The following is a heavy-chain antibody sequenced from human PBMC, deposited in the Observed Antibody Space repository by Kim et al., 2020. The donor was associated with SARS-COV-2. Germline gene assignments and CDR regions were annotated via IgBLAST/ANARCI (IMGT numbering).Heavy chain of an antibody. J-gene: IGHJ4*02. CDR1: GFTFSSYW. Sequence: GGSLRLSCAASGFTFSSYWMHWVRQPPGKGLVWVSRINSDGSNTIYADSVEGRFTISRDNAKNTLYLQMNSLRAEDTAVYYCARGMNKIPFDYWGQGTLV. V-gene: IGHV3-74*01. CDR2: INSDGSNT. CDR3: ARGMNKIPFDY.